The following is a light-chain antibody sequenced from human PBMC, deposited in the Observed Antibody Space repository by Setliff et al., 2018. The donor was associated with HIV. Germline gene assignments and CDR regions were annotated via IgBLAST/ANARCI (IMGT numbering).Light chain of an antibody. CDR2: EVS. J-gene: IGLJ1*01. V-gene: IGLV2-14*01. CDR1: SSDIGGYNY. CDR3: TSYTSRFTYV. Sequence: ASVSGSPGQSITISCTGTSSDIGGYNYVSWYQQHPGKAPKLMIYEVSNRPSGVSNRFSGSKSGNTAALTISGLQAEDEADYYCTSYTSRFTYVFGTGTKV.